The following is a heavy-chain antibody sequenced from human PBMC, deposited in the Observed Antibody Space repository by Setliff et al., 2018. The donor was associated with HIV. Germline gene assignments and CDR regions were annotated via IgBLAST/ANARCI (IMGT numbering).Heavy chain of an antibody. CDR3: ARGSMSMVMFILVSAFDI. CDR2: MNPDSGNT. V-gene: IGHV1-8*02. D-gene: IGHD2-21*01. J-gene: IGHJ3*02. Sequence: ASVKVSCKASGYSFTTHDINWVRQSPGQGLEWMGWMNPDSGNTFYAQKFRGRVTMTRDTSTNTAYMELSSLTSDDTAVYFCARGSMSMVMFILVSAFDIWGQGTLVTVSS. CDR1: GYSFTTHD.